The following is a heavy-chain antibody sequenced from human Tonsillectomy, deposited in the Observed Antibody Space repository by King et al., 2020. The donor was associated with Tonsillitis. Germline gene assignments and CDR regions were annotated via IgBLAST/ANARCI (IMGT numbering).Heavy chain of an antibody. CDR1: GGTFNNYG. D-gene: IGHD2-15*01. CDR2: IIPIFGAT. J-gene: IGHJ6*02. V-gene: IGHV1-69*06. Sequence: VQLVESGAEVKKPGSSLKVSCKASGGTFNNYGISWVRQAPGQGLEWMGGIIPIFGATNYAQKFQGRVTITADKSTRTAYMEPSSLRSDCTAVSYCVRGGIKNYGIDVWGQGTTVIVSS. CDR3: VRGGIKNYGIDV.